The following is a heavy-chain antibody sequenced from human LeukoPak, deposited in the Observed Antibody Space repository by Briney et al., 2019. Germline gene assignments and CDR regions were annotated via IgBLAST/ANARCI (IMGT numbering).Heavy chain of an antibody. J-gene: IGHJ5*02. V-gene: IGHV4-39*07. CDR1: GGSISSSSYY. Sequence: PSETLSLTCTVSGGSISSSSYYWGWIRQPPGKGLEWIGSIYYSGSTYYNPSLKSRVTISVDTSKNQFSLKLSSVTAADTAVYYCARTIVPRRRFDPWGQGTLVTVSS. D-gene: IGHD6-6*01. CDR3: ARTIVPRRRFDP. CDR2: IYYSGST.